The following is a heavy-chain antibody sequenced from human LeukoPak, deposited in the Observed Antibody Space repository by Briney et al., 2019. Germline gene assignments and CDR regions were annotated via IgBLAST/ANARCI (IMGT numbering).Heavy chain of an antibody. CDR1: GGTFSSYT. V-gene: IGHV1-69*04. CDR3: ARDPRIKDHSSGYDDY. D-gene: IGHD3-22*01. Sequence: SVKVSCKASGGTFSSYTISWVRQAPGQGLEWMGRLIPILGIANYAQKFQGRVTITADKSTSTAYMELSSLRSEDTAVYYCARDPRIKDHSSGYDDYWGQGTLVTVSS. CDR2: LIPILGIA. J-gene: IGHJ4*02.